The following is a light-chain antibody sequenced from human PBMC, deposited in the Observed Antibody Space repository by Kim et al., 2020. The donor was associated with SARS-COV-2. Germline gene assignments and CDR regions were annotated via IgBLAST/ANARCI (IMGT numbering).Light chain of an antibody. CDR2: DNY. CDR1: SSNIGINL. Sequence: QSVLTQPPSVSAAPGQRVTISCSGSSSNIGINLVSWYQHLPGTAPKLLIYDNYQRPPRIPDRFSVSKSGTSATLGITGLQTGDEADYYCGTWDNSLRVWVFGGGTKLTVL. CDR3: GTWDNSLRVWV. J-gene: IGLJ3*02. V-gene: IGLV1-51*01.